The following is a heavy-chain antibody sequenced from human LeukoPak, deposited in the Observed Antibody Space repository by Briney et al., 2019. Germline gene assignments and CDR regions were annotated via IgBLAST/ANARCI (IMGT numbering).Heavy chain of an antibody. D-gene: IGHD3-10*01. CDR3: AREALGGGGY. Sequence: PGGSLRLSCAASGVTLSSNYMSSVRQAPGKGLEWLSIIYSSGSTYYADSVKGRFTISRDNSKNTLYLQMNSLRAEDTAVYYCAREALGGGGYWGQGTLVTVSS. CDR1: GVTLSSNY. J-gene: IGHJ4*02. V-gene: IGHV3-66*01. CDR2: IYSSGST.